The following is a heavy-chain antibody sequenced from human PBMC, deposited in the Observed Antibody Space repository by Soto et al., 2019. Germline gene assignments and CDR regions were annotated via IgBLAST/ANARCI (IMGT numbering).Heavy chain of an antibody. J-gene: IGHJ6*02. V-gene: IGHV4-34*01. CDR1: GLSFGDYD. CDR2: ISHSGST. Sequence: GTLTLSCTVYGLSFGDYDRSWIRQPPGKGLEWIGEISHSGSTKYKPSVESGVTISIDTSENQFSMKLRSMNTADTAVYYVARVARGYTYYYGMHAWRQATKPTV. D-gene: IGHD3-10*01. CDR3: ARVARGYTYYYGMHA.